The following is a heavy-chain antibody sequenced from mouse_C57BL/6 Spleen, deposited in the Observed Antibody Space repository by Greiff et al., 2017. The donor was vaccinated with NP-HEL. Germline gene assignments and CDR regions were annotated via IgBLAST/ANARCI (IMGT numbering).Heavy chain of an antibody. CDR1: GFTFSDYY. V-gene: IGHV5-16*01. CDR2: INYDGSST. J-gene: IGHJ4*01. CDR3: AREDYYGSLYAMDY. Sequence: EVKLMESEGGLVQPGSSMKLSCTASGFTFSDYYMAWVRQVPEKGLEWVANINYDGSSTYYLDSLKSRFIISRDNAKNILYLQMSSLKSEDTATYYCAREDYYGSLYAMDYWGQGTSVTVSS. D-gene: IGHD1-1*01.